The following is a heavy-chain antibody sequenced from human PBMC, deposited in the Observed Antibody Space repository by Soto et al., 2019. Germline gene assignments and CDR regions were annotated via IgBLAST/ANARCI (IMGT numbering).Heavy chain of an antibody. CDR1: GYMFNTYG. D-gene: IGHD1-1*01. CDR2: ISAYNGNI. Sequence: QVQLVQSGAEVKKPGASVKVSCKASGYMFNTYGITWVRQAPGQGLEWMGWISAYNGNIDYAQNLQGRVTMTIDTSTSTAYMELRSLRSDDTAVYYCASHDPGARFDPWGQGTLVIVSS. V-gene: IGHV1-18*01. CDR3: ASHDPGARFDP. J-gene: IGHJ5*02.